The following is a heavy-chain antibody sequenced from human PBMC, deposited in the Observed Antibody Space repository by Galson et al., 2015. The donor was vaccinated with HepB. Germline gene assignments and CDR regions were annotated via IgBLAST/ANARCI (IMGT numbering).Heavy chain of an antibody. CDR2: IGSGGDS. V-gene: IGHV3-13*01. CDR3: AKAGSPYDYSYGMDV. CDR1: GFTFSRSD. D-gene: IGHD3-16*01. Sequence: SLRLSCAASGFTFSRSDMHWVRQVTGTGLEWVSAIGSGGDSYYADSVKGRFIISRDSPRNTLFLQMNNLRAEDAAVYYCAKAGSPYDYSYGMDVWGQGTTVTVSS. J-gene: IGHJ6*02.